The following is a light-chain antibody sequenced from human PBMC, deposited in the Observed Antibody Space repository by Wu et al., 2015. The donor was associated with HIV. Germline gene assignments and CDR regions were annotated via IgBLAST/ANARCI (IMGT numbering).Light chain of an antibody. CDR2: AAS. V-gene: IGKV1-8*01. Sequence: STETEXPRHVXGRVRVLAVFSLVISKNHGKAPKLLIYAASTLQSGVPSRFSGSGSGTDFTLTISCLQSEDFATYYCQQYYSYPLTFGGGTKVEIK. CDR1: RVLAV. J-gene: IGKJ4*01. CDR3: QQYYSYPLT.